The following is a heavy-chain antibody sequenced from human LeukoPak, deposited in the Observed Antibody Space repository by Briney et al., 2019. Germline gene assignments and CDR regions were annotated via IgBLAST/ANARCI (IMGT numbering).Heavy chain of an antibody. D-gene: IGHD1-26*01. CDR1: GFTFSSYA. CDR2: VSYDGSNK. V-gene: IGHV3-30*04. CDR3: ARDTSFAVGAILDF. Sequence: GGSLRLSCAASGFTFSSYAMHWVRQAPGKGLEWVAVVSYDGSNKYYANSVKGRFTISRDKSKNTLHLQMNSLRAEDTAIYYCARDTSFAVGAILDFWGQGTLVTVSS. J-gene: IGHJ4*02.